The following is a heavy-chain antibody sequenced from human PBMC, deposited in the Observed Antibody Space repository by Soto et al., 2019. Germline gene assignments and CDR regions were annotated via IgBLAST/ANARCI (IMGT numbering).Heavy chain of an antibody. D-gene: IGHD3-3*01. CDR1: GFAFSSYQ. V-gene: IGHV3-48*03. Sequence: EVQLVESGGGVVQPGGSLRLSCAASGFAFSSYQMNWVRQAPGKGLEWISYITSSGSNMYYADSVKGRFTISRDNAENSLYLQMNSLRPEDTAVYHCARDRVTTFGVVVFGYWGQGTLVSVSS. CDR2: ITSSGSNM. J-gene: IGHJ4*02. CDR3: ARDRVTTFGVVVFGY.